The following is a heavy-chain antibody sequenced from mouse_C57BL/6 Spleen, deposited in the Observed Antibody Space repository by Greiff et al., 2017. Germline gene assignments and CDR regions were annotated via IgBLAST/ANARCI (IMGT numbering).Heavy chain of an antibody. Sequence: VQLQQSGPELVKPGASVKISCKASGYAFSSSWMNWVKQRPGKGLEWIGRIYPGGGDTNYNGKFKGKATLTADKSSSTAYMQLSSLASEDSAVSFSARRGGWYFDGWGTGATVTVSS. V-gene: IGHV1-82*01. CDR1: GYAFSSSW. CDR3: ARRGGWYFDG. CDR2: IYPGGGDT. J-gene: IGHJ1*03.